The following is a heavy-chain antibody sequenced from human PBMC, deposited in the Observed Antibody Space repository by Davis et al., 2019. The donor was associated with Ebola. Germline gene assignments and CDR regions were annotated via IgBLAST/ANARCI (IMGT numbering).Heavy chain of an antibody. J-gene: IGHJ5*02. Sequence: ASVKVSCKASGYTFTAYHMHWVRQAPGQGLEWMGRMNPNSGGTNYAQKFQGRVTMTRDTSISTAYMELSRLRSDDTAVYYCARVPEWLVSEDWFDPWGQGTLVTVSS. CDR3: ARVPEWLVSEDWFDP. V-gene: IGHV1-2*06. CDR1: GYTFTAYH. CDR2: MNPNSGGT. D-gene: IGHD6-19*01.